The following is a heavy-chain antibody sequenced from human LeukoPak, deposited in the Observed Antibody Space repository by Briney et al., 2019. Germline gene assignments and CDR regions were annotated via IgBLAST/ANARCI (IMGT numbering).Heavy chain of an antibody. J-gene: IGHJ4*02. V-gene: IGHV4-30-2*03. CDR2: IYYSGST. CDR3: ARQYIVVVLDY. CDR1: GGSISSGDYF. Sequence: SSQTLSLTCTVSGGSISSGDYFWSWIRQPPGKGLEWIGSIYYSGSTYYNPSLKSRVTISVDTSKNQFSLKLSSVTAADTAVYYCARQYIVVVLDYWGQGTLVTASS. D-gene: IGHD2-15*01.